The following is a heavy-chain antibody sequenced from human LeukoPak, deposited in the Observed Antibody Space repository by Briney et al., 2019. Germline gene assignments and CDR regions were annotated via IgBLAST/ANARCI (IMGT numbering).Heavy chain of an antibody. Sequence: GRSLRLSCAASGFTFDDYAMHCVPQAPRKSLESVSGISWNSGTIGYTDSVKGRFTISRDNPKNSLPLQMNSLGAEDTALYYCVKVSYSSGWHSGYYFDYWGQGTLVTVSS. CDR1: GFTFDDYA. CDR3: VKVSYSSGWHSGYYFDY. D-gene: IGHD6-19*01. CDR2: ISWNSGTI. J-gene: IGHJ4*02. V-gene: IGHV3-9*01.